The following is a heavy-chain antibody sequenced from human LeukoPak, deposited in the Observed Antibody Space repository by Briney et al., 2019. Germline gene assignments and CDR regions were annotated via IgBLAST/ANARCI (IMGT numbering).Heavy chain of an antibody. CDR2: ISAYNGNT. D-gene: IGHD3-10*01. CDR3: ARGVRFGLTDY. V-gene: IGHV1-18*01. J-gene: IGHJ4*02. Sequence: ASVKVSCKASGYTFTSYGISWVGQAPGQGLEWMGWISAYNGNTNYAQKLQGRVTITRNTSISTAYMELSSLRSEDTAVYYCARGVRFGLTDYWGQGTLVTVSS. CDR1: GYTFTSYG.